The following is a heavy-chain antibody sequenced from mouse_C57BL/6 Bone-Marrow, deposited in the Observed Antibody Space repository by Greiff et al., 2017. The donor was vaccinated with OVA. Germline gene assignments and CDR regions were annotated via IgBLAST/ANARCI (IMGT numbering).Heavy chain of an antibody. CDR2: ISSGGSYT. V-gene: IGHV5-6*02. Sequence: DVMLVESGGDLVKPGGSLKLSCAASGFTFSSYGMSWVRQTPDKRLEWVATISSGGSYTYYPDSVKGRFTISRDNAKNTLYLQMSSLKSEDTAMYYCARQDSTLFAYWGQGTLVTVSA. CDR3: ARQDSTLFAY. J-gene: IGHJ3*01. D-gene: IGHD2-1*01. CDR1: GFTFSSYG.